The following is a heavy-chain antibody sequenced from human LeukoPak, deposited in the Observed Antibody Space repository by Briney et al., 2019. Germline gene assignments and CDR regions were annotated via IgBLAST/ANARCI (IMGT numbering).Heavy chain of an antibody. CDR3: ARSNGVGATQY. D-gene: IGHD1-26*01. Sequence: GEPLKISCKDSAYSFTNYWIGWVRQMPGKGLEWMGIMYPGDSDTRYSPSFQGQVTISADKSINTAYLQWSSLKASDTAIYYCARSNGVGATQYWGQGTLVTVSS. CDR2: MYPGDSDT. J-gene: IGHJ4*02. V-gene: IGHV5-51*01. CDR1: AYSFTNYW.